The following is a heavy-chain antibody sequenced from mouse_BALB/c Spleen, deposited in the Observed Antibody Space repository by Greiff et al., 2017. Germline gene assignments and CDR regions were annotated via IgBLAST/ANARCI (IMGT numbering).Heavy chain of an antibody. J-gene: IGHJ2*01. Sequence: EVQLQQSGAELVRSGASVKLSCTASGFTINDYYMHWVKQSPEQGLEWIGWIDPENGDTEYAPKFQGKATMTADTSSNTAYLQLRSLTSEDTAVYYCNAGAKAYWGQGTTLTVSS. CDR2: IDPENGDT. CDR3: NAGAKAY. V-gene: IGHV14-4*02. CDR1: GFTINDYY.